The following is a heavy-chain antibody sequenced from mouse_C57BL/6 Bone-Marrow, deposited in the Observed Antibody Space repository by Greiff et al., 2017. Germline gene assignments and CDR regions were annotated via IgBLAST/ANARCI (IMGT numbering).Heavy chain of an antibody. Sequence: QVQLQQSGAELVRPGASVKLSCKASGYTFTDYYINWVKQRPGQGLEWIARMYPGSGNTYYNEKFKGKATLTAEKSSSTAYMQLSSLTSEDSAVYFCASITVVATDAMDYWGQGTSVTVSS. CDR2: MYPGSGNT. J-gene: IGHJ4*01. V-gene: IGHV1-76*01. CDR1: GYTFTDYY. CDR3: ASITVVATDAMDY. D-gene: IGHD1-1*01.